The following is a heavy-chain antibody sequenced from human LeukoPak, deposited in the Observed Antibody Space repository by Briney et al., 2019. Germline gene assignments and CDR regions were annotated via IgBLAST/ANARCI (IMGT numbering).Heavy chain of an antibody. J-gene: IGHJ3*02. Sequence: SQTLSLTCTVSGGSISSGGYYWSWIRQHPGKGLEWIGYIYYSGSTYYNPSLKSRVTISVDTSKNQFSLKLSSVTAADTAVYYCAREMTTVTTVDAFDIWGQGTMVTVSS. CDR3: AREMTTVTTVDAFDI. D-gene: IGHD4-11*01. V-gene: IGHV4-31*03. CDR1: GGSISSGGYY. CDR2: IYYSGST.